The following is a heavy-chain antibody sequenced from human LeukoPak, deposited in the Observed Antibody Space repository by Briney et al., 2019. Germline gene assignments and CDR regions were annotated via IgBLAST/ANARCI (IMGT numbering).Heavy chain of an antibody. CDR2: ISYDGSEK. V-gene: IGHV3-30*02. Sequence: PGGSLRLSCETSGFLFSGFGMHWVRQSPGKGLEWIAFISYDGSEKYYGDSVKGRFTISRDSSKNILYLQMNALTTEDTAVYYCAKDRGSGTYYLIPDYWGQGTLVIVSS. CDR3: AKDRGSGTYYLIPDY. D-gene: IGHD3-10*01. CDR1: GFLFSGFG. J-gene: IGHJ4*02.